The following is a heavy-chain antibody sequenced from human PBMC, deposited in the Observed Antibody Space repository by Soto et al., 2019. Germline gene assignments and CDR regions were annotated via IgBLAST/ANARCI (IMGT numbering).Heavy chain of an antibody. CDR2: IIPMFDTP. V-gene: IGHV1-69*12. CDR1: GGTFSSDS. J-gene: IGHJ4*02. Sequence: QVQLVQSGAEVKKPGSSVKVSCKASGGTFSSDSFSWVRQAPGQGLEWMGGIIPMFDTPIYAKKFQDRVTXXAXQSTSTAYMQLSSLRSGDTAVYYCARSGGLDRDFNYWGQGSLVTVSS. D-gene: IGHD2-15*01. CDR3: ARSGGLDRDFNY.